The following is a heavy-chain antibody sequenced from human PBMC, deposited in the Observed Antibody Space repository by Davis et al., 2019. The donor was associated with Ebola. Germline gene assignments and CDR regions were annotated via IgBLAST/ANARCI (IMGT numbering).Heavy chain of an antibody. CDR2: ISAYNGNT. CDR3: ARGMTAYCGGDCYTDFDY. D-gene: IGHD2-21*02. Sequence: ASVKVSCKASGYTFTSYYMHWVRQAPGQGLEWMGWISAYNGNTNYAQKLQGRVTMTTDTSTSTAYMELRSLRSDDTAVYYCARGMTAYCGGDCYTDFDYWGQGTLVTVS. CDR1: GYTFTSYY. V-gene: IGHV1-18*04. J-gene: IGHJ4*02.